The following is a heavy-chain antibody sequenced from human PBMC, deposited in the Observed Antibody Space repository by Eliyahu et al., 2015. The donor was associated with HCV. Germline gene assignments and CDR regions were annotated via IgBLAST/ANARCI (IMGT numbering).Heavy chain of an antibody. V-gene: IGHV4-59*01. Sequence: QVQLQESGPGLVKPSETLSLTCSVSGGXISGYYWSWIRQPPGKGLEWIGYVYYSGITDYNPSLKSRVTISVDTSKNQFSLKLTSVTATDTAVYYCAREPRTSGDHGIDYWGQGTLVTVSS. CDR1: GGXISGYY. CDR2: VYYSGIT. D-gene: IGHD4-17*01. J-gene: IGHJ4*02. CDR3: AREPRTSGDHGIDY.